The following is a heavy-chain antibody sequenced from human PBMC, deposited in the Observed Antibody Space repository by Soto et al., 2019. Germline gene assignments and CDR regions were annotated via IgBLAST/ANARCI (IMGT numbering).Heavy chain of an antibody. J-gene: IGHJ6*02. Sequence: PSETLSLTCSVSGGSISSSSYFWGWIRQPPGKGLEWIGSIYYSGITYYNPSPKRRVTVSVDTSKNQFSLQLKSVTAADTALYYCARFSGSYYYAMDVWGQGSTVTVSS. V-gene: IGHV4-39*01. D-gene: IGHD6-19*01. CDR2: IYYSGIT. CDR3: ARFSGSYYYAMDV. CDR1: GGSISSSSYF.